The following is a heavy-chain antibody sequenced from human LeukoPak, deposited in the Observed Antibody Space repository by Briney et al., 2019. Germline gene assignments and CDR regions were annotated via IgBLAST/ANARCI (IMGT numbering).Heavy chain of an antibody. CDR3: ARHRNEYDYGDYQVIDY. D-gene: IGHD4-17*01. CDR1: GGSISSSSYY. V-gene: IGHV4-39*01. Sequence: SETLSLTCTVSGGSISSSSYYWGWIRQPPGKGLEWTASTYYSGSTYYNPSLKSRVTISVDTSKNQFSLKLSSVTAADTAVYYCARHRNEYDYGDYQVIDYWGQGTLVTVSS. J-gene: IGHJ4*02. CDR2: TYYSGST.